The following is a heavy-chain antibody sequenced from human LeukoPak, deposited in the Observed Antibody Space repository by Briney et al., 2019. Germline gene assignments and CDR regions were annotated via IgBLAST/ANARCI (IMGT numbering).Heavy chain of an antibody. CDR2: MYYSGST. Sequence: PSETLSLTCTVSGGSISSNYWSWIRQPPAKGLEWIGCMYYSGSTNYNPSLKSRVTISVDTSKNQFSLKLSSVTAADTAVYYCASSEYSSGWASGAFDIWGQGTMVTVSS. CDR1: GGSISSNY. CDR3: ASSEYSSGWASGAFDI. J-gene: IGHJ3*02. D-gene: IGHD6-19*01. V-gene: IGHV4-59*12.